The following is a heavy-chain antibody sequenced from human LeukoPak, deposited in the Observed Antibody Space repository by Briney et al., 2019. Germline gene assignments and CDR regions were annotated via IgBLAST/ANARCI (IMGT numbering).Heavy chain of an antibody. D-gene: IGHD1-1*01. Sequence: ASVKVSCKASGYTLTSYGISWVRQVPGQGLEWMGWISAYNGNTNYAQKLQGRVTMTTDTSTSTAYMELRSLRSDDTAVYYCARVGSGALDDAFDIWGQGTMVTVSS. V-gene: IGHV1-18*01. CDR3: ARVGSGALDDAFDI. J-gene: IGHJ3*02. CDR2: ISAYNGNT. CDR1: GYTLTSYG.